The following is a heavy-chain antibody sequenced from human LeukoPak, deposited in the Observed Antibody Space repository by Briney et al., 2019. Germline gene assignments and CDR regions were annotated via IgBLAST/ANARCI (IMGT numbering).Heavy chain of an antibody. Sequence: RGESLKISCQGSGYSFTSYWRGWVRQMPGKGLEWMGIIYPGDSDTRYSPSFQGQVTISADKSISTAYLQWSSLKASDTAIYYFARGKIGYSYGSYYWGQGTLVTVSS. D-gene: IGHD5-18*01. CDR2: IYPGDSDT. CDR1: GYSFTSYW. V-gene: IGHV5-51*01. CDR3: ARGKIGYSYGSYY. J-gene: IGHJ4*02.